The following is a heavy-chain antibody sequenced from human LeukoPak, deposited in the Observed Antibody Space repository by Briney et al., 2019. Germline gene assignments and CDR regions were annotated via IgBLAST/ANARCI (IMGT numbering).Heavy chain of an antibody. CDR2: IGNDGAAK. CDR3: ARDQSDFWSIGYYYMDV. Sequence: GGSLRLSCAASGFTFSSYGIHWVRQAPGKGLEWVAVIGNDGAAKYADSVRGRFTISRDNSRNTLYLQMNSLRAEDTAVYYCARDQSDFWSIGYYYMDVWGKGTTVTVSS. V-gene: IGHV3-33*08. D-gene: IGHD3-3*01. J-gene: IGHJ6*03. CDR1: GFTFSSYG.